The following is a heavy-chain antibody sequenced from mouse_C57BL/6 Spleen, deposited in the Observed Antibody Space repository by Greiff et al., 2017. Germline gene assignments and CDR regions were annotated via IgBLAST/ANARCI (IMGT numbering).Heavy chain of an antibody. CDR2: ISGGGGNT. CDR3: ARRGYGSSYGYIDV. V-gene: IGHV5-9*01. Sequence: EVKVVESGGGLVKPGGSLKLSCAASGFTFSSYTMSWVRQTPEQRLEWVATISGGGGNTYYPDSVKGRFTLSRDNAKNILYLQMSSLRSEDTALYYCARRGYGSSYGYIDVWGTGTTVTVSS. J-gene: IGHJ1*03. D-gene: IGHD1-1*01. CDR1: GFTFSSYT.